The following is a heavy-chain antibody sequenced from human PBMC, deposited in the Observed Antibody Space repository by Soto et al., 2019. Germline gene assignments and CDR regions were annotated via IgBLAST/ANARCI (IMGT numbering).Heavy chain of an antibody. CDR3: ARGSGYCSSTSCYRRFYYYYYGMEV. V-gene: IGHV4-34*01. J-gene: IGHJ6*02. D-gene: IGHD2-2*02. CDR1: GGSFSGYY. Sequence: SETLSLTCAVYGGSFSGYYWSWIRQPPGKGLEWIGEINHSGSTNYNPSLKSRVTISVDTSKNQFSLKLSSVTAADTAVYYCARGSGYCSSTSCYRRFYYYYYGMEVWGQGTTVTAP. CDR2: INHSGST.